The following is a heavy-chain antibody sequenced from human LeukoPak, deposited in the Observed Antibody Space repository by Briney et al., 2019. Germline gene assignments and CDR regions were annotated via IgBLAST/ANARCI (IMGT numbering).Heavy chain of an antibody. CDR1: GGSVSSYEYC. Sequence: SETLSLTCTVSGGSVSSYEYCWGWIRQPPGKGLEWIGNTYYSGSTYYNPSLKSRLTMSVDTSKNQFSLKMSSVTAADTAVYYCARLSKGRYFDYIFDHWGQGALVTVSS. CDR2: TYYSGST. CDR3: ARLSKGRYFDYIFDH. D-gene: IGHD3-9*01. V-gene: IGHV4-39*01. J-gene: IGHJ4*02.